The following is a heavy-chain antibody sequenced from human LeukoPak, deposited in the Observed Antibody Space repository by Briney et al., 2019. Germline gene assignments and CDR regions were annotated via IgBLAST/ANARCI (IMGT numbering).Heavy chain of an antibody. V-gene: IGHV4-59*01. Sequence: PSETLSLTCTISGGSLSPYYWNWIRQPAGKGLEWIGYIYYSGSTNYNPSLKSRVTISVDTSKNQFSLKLSSVTAADTAVYYCARGISTVTTSWFDPWGQGTLVTVSS. CDR1: GGSLSPYY. D-gene: IGHD4-17*01. CDR2: IYYSGST. CDR3: ARGISTVTTSWFDP. J-gene: IGHJ5*02.